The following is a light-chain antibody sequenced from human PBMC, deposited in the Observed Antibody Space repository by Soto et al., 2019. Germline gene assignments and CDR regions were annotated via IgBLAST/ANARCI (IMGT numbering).Light chain of an antibody. CDR1: TSDVGGYNY. V-gene: IGLV2-11*01. Sequence: QSALTQPRSVSGSPGRSVTISCTVTTSDVGGYNYVSWYQQHPGKAPKLIIYDVYTRPSGVPDRFSGSKSGNTASLTISGLQAEDEAVYYCCSYAGSYSFYVFGSGTKVTVL. CDR2: DVY. CDR3: CSYAGSYSFYV. J-gene: IGLJ1*01.